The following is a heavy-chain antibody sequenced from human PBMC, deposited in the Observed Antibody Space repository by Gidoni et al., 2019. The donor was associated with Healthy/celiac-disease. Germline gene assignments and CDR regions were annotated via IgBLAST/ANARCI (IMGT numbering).Heavy chain of an antibody. V-gene: IGHV4-59*01. CDR2: IYYSGST. J-gene: IGHJ6*02. CDR1: GCSRSPYH. Sequence: QVQLQESGPGLVKPSETLSLTCTVSGCSRSPYHWSWIRQPPGKGLEWIGYIYYSGSTNYNPSLKSRVTISVDTSKNQFSLKLSSVTAADTAVYYCARDPGVGATYYYYYGMDVWGQGTTVTVSS. CDR3: ARDPGVGATYYYYYGMDV. D-gene: IGHD1-26*01.